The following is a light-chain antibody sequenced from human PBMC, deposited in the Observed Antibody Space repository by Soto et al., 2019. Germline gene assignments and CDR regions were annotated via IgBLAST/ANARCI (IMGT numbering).Light chain of an antibody. CDR3: GSWDSSLSAYV. CDR2: DDN. CDR1: ISNIGGNS. Sequence: QSLLTQPPSVSAAPGQKVTISCSGSISNIGGNSVSWYQQLPGTAPKLLIYDDNKRPSGIPDRFSGSKSGTSATLGITGFQTGDEADYYCGSWDSSLSAYVFGTGTKVNVL. J-gene: IGLJ1*01. V-gene: IGLV1-51*01.